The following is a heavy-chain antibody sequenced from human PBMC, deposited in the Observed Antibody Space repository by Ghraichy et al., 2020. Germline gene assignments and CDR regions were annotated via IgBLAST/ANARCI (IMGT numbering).Heavy chain of an antibody. Sequence: GESLNISCAASGFNFNNAWMTWVRQAPGKGLQWVGRIQSKTDGGATDYPAPVKGRFTISRDDSKDTLYLQMNSLRTDDTAVYYCATEYSGFDYGDFHYYMDVWGRGTTVTVSS. V-gene: IGHV3-15*01. D-gene: IGHD5-12*01. J-gene: IGHJ6*03. CDR1: GFNFNNAW. CDR3: ATEYSGFDYGDFHYYMDV. CDR2: IQSKTDGGAT.